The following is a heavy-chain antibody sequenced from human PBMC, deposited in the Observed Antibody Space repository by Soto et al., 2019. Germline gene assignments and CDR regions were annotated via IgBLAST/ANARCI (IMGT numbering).Heavy chain of an antibody. CDR3: ARLMMDRSWYFDWFDP. V-gene: IGHV4-59*08. CDR2: IYYSGST. CDR1: GGSISSYY. J-gene: IGHJ5*02. D-gene: IGHD6-13*01. Sequence: SETLSLTCTVSGGSISSYYWSWIRQPPGKGLEWIGYIYYSGSTNYNPSLKSRVTISVDTSKNQFSLKLSSVTAADTAVYYCARLMMDRSWYFDWFDPWGRGTLVTVSS.